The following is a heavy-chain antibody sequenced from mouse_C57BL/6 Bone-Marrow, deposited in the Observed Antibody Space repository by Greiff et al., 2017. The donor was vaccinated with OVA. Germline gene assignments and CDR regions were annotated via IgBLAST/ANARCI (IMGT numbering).Heavy chain of an antibody. CDR1: GYTFTSYW. J-gene: IGHJ3*01. V-gene: IGHV1-53*01. D-gene: IGHD2-5*01. CDR3: AYYSNYGVAWFAY. Sequence: QVQLQQPGTELVKPGASVKLSCKASGYTFTSYWMHWVKQRPGQGLEWIGNINPSNGGTNYNEKFKSKATLTVVKSSSTAYMQLSSLTSEDSAVYYCAYYSNYGVAWFAYWGQGTLVTVSA. CDR2: INPSNGGT.